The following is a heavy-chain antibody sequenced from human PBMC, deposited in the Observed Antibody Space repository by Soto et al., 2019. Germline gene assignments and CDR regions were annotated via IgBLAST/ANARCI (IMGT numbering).Heavy chain of an antibody. J-gene: IGHJ4*02. D-gene: IGHD1-26*01. Sequence: QVQLVQSGAEVKKPGSSVKVSCKASGGTFSSYTISWVRQAPGQGLEWMGRIIPILGIATYAQKFQGRVTKTADKSTSTDDMELSRLRSEDTAMYYCARGSYPYGGGFDHWGPGTLGTVSS. V-gene: IGHV1-69*02. CDR1: GGTFSSYT. CDR2: IIPILGIA. CDR3: ARGSYPYGGGFDH.